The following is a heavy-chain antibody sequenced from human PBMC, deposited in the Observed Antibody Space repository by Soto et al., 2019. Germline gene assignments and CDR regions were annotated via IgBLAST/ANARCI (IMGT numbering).Heavy chain of an antibody. Sequence: ASETLSLTCAVSGASITSSNWWSWVRQSPGKGLEWIGEMYASGSTSYNPSLKSRLTISADKSISTAYLQWSSLKASDTAMYYCARLVADYVDPWGQGTLVTVSS. CDR2: MYASGST. V-gene: IGHV4-4*02. D-gene: IGHD6-19*01. CDR1: GASITSSNW. J-gene: IGHJ5*02. CDR3: ARLVADYVDP.